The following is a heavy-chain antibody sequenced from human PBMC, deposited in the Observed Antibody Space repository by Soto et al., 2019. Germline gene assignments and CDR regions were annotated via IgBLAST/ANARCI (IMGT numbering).Heavy chain of an antibody. J-gene: IGHJ4*02. CDR1: GFTFSSYA. CDR2: ISGSGGST. D-gene: IGHD5-18*01. Sequence: GGSLRLSCAASGFTFSSYAMSWVRQAPGKGLEWVSAISGSGGSTYYADSVKGRFTISRDNSKNTLYLQMNSLRAEDTAVYYCAKDPGSAMVKREIDYWGQGTLVTVSS. V-gene: IGHV3-23*01. CDR3: AKDPGSAMVKREIDY.